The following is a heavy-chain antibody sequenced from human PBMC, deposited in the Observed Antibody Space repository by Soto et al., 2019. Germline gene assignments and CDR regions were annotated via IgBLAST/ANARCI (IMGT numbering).Heavy chain of an antibody. CDR1: GFTVSSNY. Sequence: EVQLVESGGGLVQPGGSLRLSCAASGFTVSSNYMSWVRQAPGKGLEWVSVIYSGGSTYYADSVKGRFTISRDNSKNTRYLQMNSLRAEDTAVYYCARVGIAAAGTVWGQGTLVTVSS. CDR2: IYSGGST. J-gene: IGHJ4*02. V-gene: IGHV3-66*01. CDR3: ARVGIAAAGTV. D-gene: IGHD6-13*01.